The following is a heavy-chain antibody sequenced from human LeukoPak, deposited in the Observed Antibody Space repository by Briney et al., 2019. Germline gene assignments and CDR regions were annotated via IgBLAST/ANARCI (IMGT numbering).Heavy chain of an antibody. V-gene: IGHV3-9*01. CDR2: ISWNGANI. CDR3: TRAYDSFGYFFDS. CDR1: GFTFHAYA. Sequence: GGPLRLSCAASGFTFHAYALQWVRQAPGKGLEWVSGISWNGANIDYADSVKVLFTISRDNAKNSLYLQMNSLRPEDTAFYYCTRAYDSFGYFFDSWGQGTLVTVSS. D-gene: IGHD3-22*01. J-gene: IGHJ4*02.